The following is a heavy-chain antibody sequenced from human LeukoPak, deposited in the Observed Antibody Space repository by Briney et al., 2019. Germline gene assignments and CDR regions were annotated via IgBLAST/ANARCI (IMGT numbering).Heavy chain of an antibody. CDR3: ARGRYYDFWSGLNYYYYYGMDV. CDR2: IYYSGST. V-gene: IGHV4-31*11. J-gene: IGHJ6*02. Sequence: PSETLSLTCAVSGGSISSGGYSWSWIRQHPGKGLEWIGYIYYSGSTYYNPSLKSRVTISVDTSKNQFSLKLSSVTAADTAVYYCARGRYYDFWSGLNYYYYYGMDVWGQGTTVTVSS. CDR1: GGSISSGGYS. D-gene: IGHD3-3*01.